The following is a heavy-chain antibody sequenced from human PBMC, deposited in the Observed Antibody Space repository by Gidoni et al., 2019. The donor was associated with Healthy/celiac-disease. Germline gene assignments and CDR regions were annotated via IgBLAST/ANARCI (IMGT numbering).Heavy chain of an antibody. J-gene: IGHJ4*02. CDR1: GYTFTGYY. Sequence: QVQLVQSGAEVKKPGASVKVSCKASGYTFTGYYMHWVRQAPGQGLEWMGWINPNSGGTNYAQKFQGWVTMTRDTSISTAYMELSRLRSDDTAVYYCARGAVLRYFDWLFDYWGQGTLVTVSS. CDR2: INPNSGGT. V-gene: IGHV1-2*04. CDR3: ARGAVLRYFDWLFDY. D-gene: IGHD3-9*01.